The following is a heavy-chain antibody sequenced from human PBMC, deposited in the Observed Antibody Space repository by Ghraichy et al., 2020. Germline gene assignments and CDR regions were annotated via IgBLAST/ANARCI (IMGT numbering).Heavy chain of an antibody. J-gene: IGHJ4*02. D-gene: IGHD4-17*01. Sequence: SCDASGFTFRSYEMNWVRQAPGKGLEWVSYIRSSGSSTYYADSVKGRFTISRDNAKNSLYLQMNSLRVEDTAIYYCAREGFGDYFAGFDSWGQGTLVTVSS. CDR1: GFTFRSYE. CDR3: AREGFGDYFAGFDS. V-gene: IGHV3-48*03. CDR2: IRSSGSST.